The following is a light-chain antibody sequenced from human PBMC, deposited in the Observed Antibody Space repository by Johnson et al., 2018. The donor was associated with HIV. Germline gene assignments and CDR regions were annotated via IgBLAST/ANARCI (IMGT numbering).Light chain of an antibody. Sequence: HSVLTQPPSVSAAPGQKVTISCSGSSSNIGNNYVSWYQQLPGTAPKLLIYDNNKRPSGIPDRFSGSKYGTSATLGITGLQTGDEADYYCGTWDSSLRVGFFGTGTKVTVL. J-gene: IGLJ1*01. V-gene: IGLV1-51*01. CDR1: SSNIGNNY. CDR2: DNN. CDR3: GTWDSSLRVGF.